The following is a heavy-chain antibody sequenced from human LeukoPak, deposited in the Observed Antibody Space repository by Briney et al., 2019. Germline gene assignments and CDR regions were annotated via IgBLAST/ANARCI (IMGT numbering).Heavy chain of an antibody. Sequence: PGGSLRLSCAASGFTFSSYGMNWVRQAPGKGLEWVSYISSSGSTIYYADSVKGRFTISRDNAKNSLYLQMNSLRAEDTAVYYCARENDYGDYWGQGTLVTVSS. J-gene: IGHJ4*02. CDR3: ARENDYGDY. CDR1: GFTFSSYG. V-gene: IGHV3-48*03. CDR2: ISSSGSTI.